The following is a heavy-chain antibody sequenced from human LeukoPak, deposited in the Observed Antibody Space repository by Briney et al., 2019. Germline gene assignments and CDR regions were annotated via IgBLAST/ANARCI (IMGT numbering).Heavy chain of an antibody. D-gene: IGHD6-13*01. J-gene: IGHJ4*02. CDR1: GYSFTNYW. CDR2: IYPGDSDT. V-gene: IGHV5-51*01. CDR3: ARPRYDNSWEYFDY. Sequence: GESLKISCKGSGYSFTNYWIGWVRQMPGKGLEWMGIIYPGDSDTRYSPSFQGQVTISADKSISTAYLQWSSLTASDTAMYYCARPRYDNSWEYFDYWGQGTLVTVSS.